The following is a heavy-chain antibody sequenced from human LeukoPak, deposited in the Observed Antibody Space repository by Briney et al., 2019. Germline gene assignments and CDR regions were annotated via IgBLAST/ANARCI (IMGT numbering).Heavy chain of an antibody. Sequence: GGSLRLSCAASEFSVSSNYMTWVRQAPGKGLECVSIIYSGGTTYYADSVRGRFAISRDNSKNTLYLQMDRLRVEDTAVYYCARKSDSLMLRGGDCWGQGTLVTVSS. D-gene: IGHD3-10*01. V-gene: IGHV3-66*01. CDR2: IYSGGTT. CDR3: ARKSDSLMLRGGDC. J-gene: IGHJ4*02. CDR1: EFSVSSNY.